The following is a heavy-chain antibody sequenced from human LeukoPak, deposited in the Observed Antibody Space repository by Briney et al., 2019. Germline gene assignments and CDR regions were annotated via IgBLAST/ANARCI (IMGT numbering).Heavy chain of an antibody. CDR2: IYPGDSDT. Sequence: GESLKISCKGSGYSFTSYWIGWVRQMPGKGLEWMGIIYPGDSDTRYSPSFQGQVTISADKSISTAYLQWSSLKASDTAMYYCATQSGGSGSYYLSGYYYMDVWGKRTTVTISS. CDR3: ATQSGGSGSYYLSGYYYMDV. J-gene: IGHJ6*03. CDR1: GYSFTSYW. D-gene: IGHD3-10*01. V-gene: IGHV5-51*01.